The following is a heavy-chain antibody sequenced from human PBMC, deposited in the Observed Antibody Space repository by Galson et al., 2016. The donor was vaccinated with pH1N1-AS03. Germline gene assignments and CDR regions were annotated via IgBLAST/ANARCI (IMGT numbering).Heavy chain of an antibody. D-gene: IGHD4-23*01. CDR3: VRRSPWATLGTYYFDY. CDR1: GFTFSTYA. Sequence: SLRLSCAASGFTFSTYAMSWVRQAQGMGLEWVSSISASGGDTYYADSVKGCFTISRDNSRNTVSLQMNSLRDDDTAVYYCVRRSPWATLGTYYFDYWGQGTLVTVSS. CDR2: ISASGGDT. J-gene: IGHJ4*02. V-gene: IGHV3-23*01.